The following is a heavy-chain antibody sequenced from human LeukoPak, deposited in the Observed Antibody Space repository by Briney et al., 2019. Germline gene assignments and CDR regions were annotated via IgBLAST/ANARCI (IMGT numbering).Heavy chain of an antibody. CDR1: GFSFSNFA. J-gene: IGHJ5*01. Sequence: PGGSLRLSCSASGFSFSNFALNWVRPAPGKGQEWVAGICGRGATTIYANSVKGRFTISRDNSKQSLFLQMDNLGAEDTALYYCAQELATVTPTWFDSWGQGTLVIVSS. CDR2: ICGRGATT. V-gene: IGHV3-23*01. D-gene: IGHD4-17*01. CDR3: AQELATVTPTWFDS.